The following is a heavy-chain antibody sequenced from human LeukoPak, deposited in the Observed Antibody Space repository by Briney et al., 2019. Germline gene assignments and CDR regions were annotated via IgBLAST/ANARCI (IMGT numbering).Heavy chain of an antibody. J-gene: IGHJ4*02. CDR1: GFTFSSYS. Sequence: PGGSLRLSCAASGFTFSSYSMNWVRQAPGNGLEWVSSISSSSSYIYYADSVKGRFTISRDNAKNSLYLQMNSLRAEDTAVYYCARGKGYSSSLVDYWGQGTLVTVSS. D-gene: IGHD6-13*01. CDR3: ARGKGYSSSLVDY. V-gene: IGHV3-21*01. CDR2: ISSSSSYI.